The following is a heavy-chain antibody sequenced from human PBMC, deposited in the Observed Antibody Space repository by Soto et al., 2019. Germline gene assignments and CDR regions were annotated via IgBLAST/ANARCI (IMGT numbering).Heavy chain of an antibody. D-gene: IGHD1-1*01. J-gene: IGHJ6*03. Sequence: SQTLSLTCAISGDRVSSNSAAWNWIRQSPSRGLEWLGRTYYRSKWYNDYAVSVKSRITINPDTSKNQFSLQLNSVTPEDTAVYYCARDTRLNDEDYYYYMDVWGKGTTVTVSS. CDR2: TYYRSKWYN. V-gene: IGHV6-1*01. CDR1: GDRVSSNSAA. CDR3: ARDTRLNDEDYYYYMDV.